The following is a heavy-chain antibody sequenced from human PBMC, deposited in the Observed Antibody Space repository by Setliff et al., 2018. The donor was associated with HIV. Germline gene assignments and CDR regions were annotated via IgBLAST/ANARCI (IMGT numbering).Heavy chain of an antibody. V-gene: IGHV4-59*11. Sequence: SETLSLTCTVSGGSISSHYWSWIRQPPGKGLEWIGYIYYSGSNNYNPSLKSRVTLSVDTSKNQFSLKLTSVTAADTAVYYCARGLGMVESTTPFDFWGQGTLVTVSS. CDR2: IYYSGSN. J-gene: IGHJ4*02. D-gene: IGHD1-26*01. CDR3: ARGLGMVESTTPFDF. CDR1: GGSISSHY.